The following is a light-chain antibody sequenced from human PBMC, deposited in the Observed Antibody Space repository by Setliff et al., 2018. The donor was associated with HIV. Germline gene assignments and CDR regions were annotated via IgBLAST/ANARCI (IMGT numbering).Light chain of an antibody. J-gene: IGLJ1*01. V-gene: IGLV2-23*01. CDR3: CSNTGSNTYV. CDR2: QAT. CDR1: SSDIGRYNL. Sequence: QSVLTQPASVSGSPGQSITISCTGSSSDIGRYNLVSWYQQHPGKAPKLMIYQATKRPSGVSNRFSGSKSGNTASLTISGLQAEDEAGYYCCSNTGSNTYVFGTGTKVTVL.